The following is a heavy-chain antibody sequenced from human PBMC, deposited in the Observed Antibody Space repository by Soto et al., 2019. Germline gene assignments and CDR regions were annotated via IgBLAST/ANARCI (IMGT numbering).Heavy chain of an antibody. V-gene: IGHV4-31*03. J-gene: IGHJ3*02. CDR3: AGASTWHPDAFQI. Sequence: QVQLQESGPGLVKPSQTLSLTCTVSGGSISSGGYSWTWIRQHPGKGLEWIGYIHYGGSTYYKPSLNLRITISVHTSKNQLSLKLSSVTAADTAVYYCAGASTWHPDAFQIWGQGTTVTVSS. CDR2: IHYGGST. CDR1: GGSISSGGYS. D-gene: IGHD5-12*01.